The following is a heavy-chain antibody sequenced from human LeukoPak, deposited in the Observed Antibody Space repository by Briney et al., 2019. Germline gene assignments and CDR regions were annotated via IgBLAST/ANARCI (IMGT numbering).Heavy chain of an antibody. D-gene: IGHD2-2*02. CDR1: GFTFSTYP. CDR3: VKRGVVPGTIPYDY. J-gene: IGHJ4*02. CDR2: VTSNGGST. Sequence: GGSLRLSCSASGFTFSTYPMHWVRQAPGKGLEYVSSVTSNGGSTYYADSVKGRFTISRDNSKNTLYLQMSCLRAEDTAVYYCVKRGVVPGTIPYDYWGQGTLVTVSS. V-gene: IGHV3-64D*09.